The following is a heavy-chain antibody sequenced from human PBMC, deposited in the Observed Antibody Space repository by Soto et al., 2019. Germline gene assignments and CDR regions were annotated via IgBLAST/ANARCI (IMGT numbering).Heavy chain of an antibody. CDR2: IWYDGSDK. V-gene: IGHV3-33*01. J-gene: IGHJ5*02. D-gene: IGHD2-2*02. CDR1: GFTFSGFV. Sequence: GGSLRLSCVTSGFTFSGFVMQWVRQAPGKGLEWVAVIWYDGSDKYYADSVKGRFTISRDNSKNTLYLQMNSLRAEDTAVYYCVRGSSCTTTTCYNLAWFAPWGRGTLVTVSS. CDR3: VRGSSCTTTTCYNLAWFAP.